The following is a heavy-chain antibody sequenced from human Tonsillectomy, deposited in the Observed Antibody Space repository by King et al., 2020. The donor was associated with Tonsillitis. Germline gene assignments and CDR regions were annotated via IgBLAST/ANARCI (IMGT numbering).Heavy chain of an antibody. D-gene: IGHD3-3*01. J-gene: IGHJ6*02. CDR3: AREYDFSMDV. CDR2: IYYSGST. Sequence: VQLQESGPGLVKPSENLSLTCTVSGGSISSYYWSWIRQPPGKGLEWIGDIYYSGSTNYNPSLKSRVTISVDTSKNQFSLKLSSVTAADTAVYYCAREYDFSMDVWGQGTTVTVSS. V-gene: IGHV4-59*01. CDR1: GGSISSYY.